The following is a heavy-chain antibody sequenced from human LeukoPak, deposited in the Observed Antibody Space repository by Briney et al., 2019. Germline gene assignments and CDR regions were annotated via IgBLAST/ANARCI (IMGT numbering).Heavy chain of an antibody. J-gene: IGHJ4*02. CDR1: GYTVTGYY. CDR2: INPNSGGT. CDR3: ARDPLIFYGDYSGSPPSDY. V-gene: IGHV1-2*02. D-gene: IGHD4-17*01. Sequence: ASVKVSCKASGYTVTGYYMRWVRQAPGQGLEWMGWINPNSGGTNYAQKFQGRVTMTRDTSISTAYMELSRLRSDDTAVYYCARDPLIFYGDYSGSPPSDYWGQGTLVTVSS.